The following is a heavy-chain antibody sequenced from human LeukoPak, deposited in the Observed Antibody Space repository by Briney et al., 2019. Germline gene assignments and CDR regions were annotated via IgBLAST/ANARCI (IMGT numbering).Heavy chain of an antibody. CDR3: GRDLVTVTKGFDI. D-gene: IGHD4-17*01. J-gene: IGHJ3*02. V-gene: IGHV4-59*11. Sequence: SETLSLTCAVSGDSFSSHYWTWIRQPPGGGLGWIGYIFYIGTTNYNPSLKSRVTISIDTSKNQFSLKLSSVTTADTAVYYCGRDLVTVTKGFDIWGLGTMVSVSS. CDR1: GDSFSSHY. CDR2: IFYIGTT.